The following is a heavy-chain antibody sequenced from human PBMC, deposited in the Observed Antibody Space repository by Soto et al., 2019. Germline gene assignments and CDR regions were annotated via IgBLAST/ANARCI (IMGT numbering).Heavy chain of an antibody. CDR3: ASQKMATITYPFDY. Sequence: QVQLVQSGAEVKKPGSSVKVSCKASGGTFSSYTISWVRQAPGQGLEWMGRIIPILGIANYAQKFQGRVTITADKSTSTAYMELTSLRSEDTAVYYCASQKMATITYPFDYWGQGTLVTVSS. J-gene: IGHJ4*02. CDR2: IIPILGIA. D-gene: IGHD5-12*01. V-gene: IGHV1-69*02. CDR1: GGTFSSYT.